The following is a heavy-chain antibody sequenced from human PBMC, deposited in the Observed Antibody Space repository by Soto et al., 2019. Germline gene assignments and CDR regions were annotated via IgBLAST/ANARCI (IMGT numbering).Heavy chain of an antibody. CDR2: ISGSGGST. Sequence: PGESLKISCAASGFTFSSYAMSWVRQAPGKGLEWVSAISGSGGSTYYADSVKGRFTISRDNSKNTLYLQMNSLRAEDTAVYYCAKDGGSGSYYKVANWFDPWGQGTLVTVSS. D-gene: IGHD3-10*01. CDR3: AKDGGSGSYYKVANWFDP. V-gene: IGHV3-23*01. CDR1: GFTFSSYA. J-gene: IGHJ5*02.